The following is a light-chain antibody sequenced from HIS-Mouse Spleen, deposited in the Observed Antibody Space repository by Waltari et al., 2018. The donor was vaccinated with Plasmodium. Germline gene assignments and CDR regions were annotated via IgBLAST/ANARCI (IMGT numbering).Light chain of an antibody. CDR2: EDS. V-gene: IGLV3-10*01. CDR1: ALHKKY. Sequence: SYELTQPPSVSVSPGQTARITCSGDALHKKYAYWYQQKSGQAPVLVIYEDSKRPSGIPERFSGSSSGTMATLTISGAQVEDEADYYCYSTDSSGNHRVFSGGTKLTVL. J-gene: IGLJ3*02. CDR3: YSTDSSGNHRV.